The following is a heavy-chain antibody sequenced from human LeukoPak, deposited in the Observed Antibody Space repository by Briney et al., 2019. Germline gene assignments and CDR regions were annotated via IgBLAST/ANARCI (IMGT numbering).Heavy chain of an antibody. Sequence: KASETLSLTCTVSGDSISSDNYYWSWIRQPPGRGLEWIGYIYHSGATYYNPSLRTRVTMSVDRSKNQFSLNLSSVTAADTAVYYCARDRFVDLNWFDPWGQGTLVTVSS. CDR3: ARDRFVDLNWFDP. CDR1: GDSISSDNYY. CDR2: IYHSGAT. D-gene: IGHD2-15*01. J-gene: IGHJ5*02. V-gene: IGHV4-30-2*01.